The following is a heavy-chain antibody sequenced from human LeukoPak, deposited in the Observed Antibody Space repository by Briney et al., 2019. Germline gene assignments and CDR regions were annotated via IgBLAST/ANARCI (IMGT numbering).Heavy chain of an antibody. J-gene: IGHJ6*03. CDR2: ISAYNGNT. D-gene: IGHD3-9*01. V-gene: IGHV1-18*01. CDR3: ARGHVLRYFDWLSGHYYYYYYMDV. Sequence: ASVKVSCKASGYTFTSYGISWVRQAPGQGLEWMGWISAYNGNTNYAQKFQGRVTMTRDTSISTAYMELSRLRSDDTAVYYCARGHVLRYFDWLSGHYYYYYYMDVWGKGTTVTISS. CDR1: GYTFTSYG.